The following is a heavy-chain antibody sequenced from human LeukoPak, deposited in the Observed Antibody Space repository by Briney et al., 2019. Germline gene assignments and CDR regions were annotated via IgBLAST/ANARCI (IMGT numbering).Heavy chain of an antibody. CDR1: GFAFSTYA. V-gene: IGHV3-23*01. D-gene: IGHD3-10*01. J-gene: IGHJ4*02. CDR3: GKVVYYGSEDRDY. Sequence: PGGSLRLSCAASGFAFSTYAMTWVRQAPEKGLQWVSTISTSGRATYYADSVEGRFTISRDNSKNTLYLQINSLRAEDTAVYYCGKVVYYGSEDRDYWGQGTLVTVSS. CDR2: ISTSGRAT.